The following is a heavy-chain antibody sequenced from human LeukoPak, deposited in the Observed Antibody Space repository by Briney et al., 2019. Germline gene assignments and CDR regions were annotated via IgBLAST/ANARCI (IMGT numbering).Heavy chain of an antibody. J-gene: IGHJ4*01. CDR3: AGSISDYYGSGTYYKLHY. CDR1: GASTSNGDYY. CDR2: IYYSETT. D-gene: IGHD3-10*01. Sequence: SETLPLTCTVSGASTSNGDYYWSWIRQSPGKGLEWIGYIYYSETTYYKPSLKSRVTISVDSSKNQVSLKLSSVTAADTAVYYCAGSISDYYGSGTYYKLHYWGLGTLVTVSS. V-gene: IGHV4-30-4*01.